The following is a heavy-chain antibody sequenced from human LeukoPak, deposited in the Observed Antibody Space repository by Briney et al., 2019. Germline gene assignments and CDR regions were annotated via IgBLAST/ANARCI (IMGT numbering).Heavy chain of an antibody. CDR2: IYYSGST. D-gene: IGHD6-6*01. Sequence: SETLSLTCTVSGGSISSYYWSWIRQPPGKGLDWIGYIYYSGSTNYNPSLKSRVTISVDTSKNQFSLKLRSVTAADTAVYYCARDSARGGSFDYWGQGTLVTVSS. V-gene: IGHV4-59*08. CDR1: GGSISSYY. J-gene: IGHJ4*02. CDR3: ARDSARGGSFDY.